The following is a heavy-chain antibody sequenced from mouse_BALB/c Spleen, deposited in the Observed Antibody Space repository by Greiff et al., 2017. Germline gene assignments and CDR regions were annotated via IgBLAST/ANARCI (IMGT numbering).Heavy chain of an antibody. J-gene: IGHJ2*01. V-gene: IGHV1-15*01. Sequence: QVQLQQSGAELVRPGASVTLSCKASGYTFTDYEMHWVKQTPVHGLEWIGAIDPETGGTAYNQKFKGKATLTADKSSSTAYMELRSLTSEDSAVHYCTGGNYYDYWGQGTTLTVSS. CDR1: GYTFTDYE. D-gene: IGHD1-1*02. CDR2: IDPETGGT. CDR3: TGGNYYDY.